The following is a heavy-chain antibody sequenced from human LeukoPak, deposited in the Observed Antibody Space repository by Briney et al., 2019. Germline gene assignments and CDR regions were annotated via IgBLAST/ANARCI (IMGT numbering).Heavy chain of an antibody. D-gene: IGHD5-18*01. CDR2: IYPGDSDT. V-gene: IGHV5-51*01. CDR3: ASTYSYGSYWFDP. J-gene: IGHJ5*02. CDR1: GYSFTSYW. Sequence: GESLKISCKGSGYSFTSYWIGWVRQMPGKGLEGRGIIYPGDSDTRYSPSFQGQVTISADKSISTAYLQWSSLKASDTAMYYCASTYSYGSYWFDPWGQGTLVTVSS.